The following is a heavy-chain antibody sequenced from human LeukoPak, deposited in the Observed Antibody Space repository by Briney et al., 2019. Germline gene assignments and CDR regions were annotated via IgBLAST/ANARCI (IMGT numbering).Heavy chain of an antibody. J-gene: IGHJ4*02. Sequence: PSETLSLTCAVYGGSFSGYYWSWIRQPPGKGLEWIGEINHSGSTNYNPSLKSRVTISVDTSKNQFSLKLSSVTAADTAVYYCASSLKAAVLDYWGQGTLVTVSS. D-gene: IGHD6-13*01. CDR3: ASSLKAAVLDY. CDR2: INHSGST. V-gene: IGHV4-34*01. CDR1: GGSFSGYY.